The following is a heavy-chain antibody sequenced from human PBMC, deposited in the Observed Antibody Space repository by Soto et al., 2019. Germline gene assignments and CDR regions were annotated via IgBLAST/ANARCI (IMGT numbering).Heavy chain of an antibody. J-gene: IGHJ4*02. D-gene: IGHD6-19*01. CDR2: INPNSGGT. CDR3: AKAPSGWFLFPFDY. Sequence: ASVKVSCKASGYTFIGSYIHWVRQAPGQGLEWVGWINPNSGGTNYAQKFQDRVTMTRDTSINTAHMELSRLRSDDTAVYYCAKAPSGWFLFPFDYWGQGTLVTVSS. CDR1: GYTFIGSY. V-gene: IGHV1-2*02.